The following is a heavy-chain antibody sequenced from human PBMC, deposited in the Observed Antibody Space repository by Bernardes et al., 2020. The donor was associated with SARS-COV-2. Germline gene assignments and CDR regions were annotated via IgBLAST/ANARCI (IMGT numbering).Heavy chain of an antibody. CDR3: VRATSGFDY. J-gene: IGHJ4*02. CDR2: ISGSSNNI. V-gene: IGHV3-21*01. Sequence: GGSLRLSCAASGFTFSNFAMNWVRQAPGKGLEWVSSISGSSNNIYYADSVKGRFTISRDNAKNSVFLQMNSLRDEDTAVYFCVRATSGFDYWGQGFLVTVSS. D-gene: IGHD1-26*01. CDR1: GFTFSNFA.